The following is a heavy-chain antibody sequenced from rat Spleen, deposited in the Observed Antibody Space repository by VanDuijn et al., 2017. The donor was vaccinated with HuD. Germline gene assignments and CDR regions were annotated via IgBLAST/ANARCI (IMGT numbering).Heavy chain of an antibody. V-gene: IGHV5-22*01. D-gene: IGHD1-12*02. J-gene: IGHJ2*01. Sequence: EVQLVESGGGLVQPGRSLKLSCAASGFTFSDYYMAWVRQAPKKGLEWVASISYEGSSTYYGDSVKGRFTISRDNAKSTLYLQMNSLRSEETATYYCARQEVITMMVVITTPDGYYHPFDYWGQGVMVTVSS. CDR2: ISYEGSST. CDR1: GFTFSDYY. CDR3: ARQEVITMMVVITTPDGYYHPFDY.